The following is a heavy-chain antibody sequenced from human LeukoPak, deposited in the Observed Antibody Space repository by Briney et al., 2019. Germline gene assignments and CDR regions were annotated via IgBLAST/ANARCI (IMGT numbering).Heavy chain of an antibody. V-gene: IGHV1-2*06. J-gene: IGHJ5*02. D-gene: IGHD3-22*01. CDR3: ARVSLLTYYYDSSGYYSWFDP. CDR2: INPNSGGT. CDR1: GGTFSSYA. Sequence: ASVKVSCKASGGTFSSYAISWVRQAPGQGLEWMGRINPNSGGTNYAQKFQGRVTMTRDTSISTAYMELSRLRSDDTAVYYCARVSLLTYYYDSSGYYSWFDPWGQGTLVTVSS.